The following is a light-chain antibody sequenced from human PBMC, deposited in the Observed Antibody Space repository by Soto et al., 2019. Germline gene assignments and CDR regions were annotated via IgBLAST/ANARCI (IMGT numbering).Light chain of an antibody. CDR2: GVT. V-gene: IGLV2-14*01. CDR3: TSYTSSNTYVV. CDR1: SSDVGGYNY. Sequence: QSALTQPASVSGSPGQSITISFTGTSSDVGGYNYVSWYQQHPGKAPKLLIYGVTNRPSGVSNRFSGSKSGNTASLTISGLQTEDEADYYCTSYTSSNTYVVLGGGTKLTVL. J-gene: IGLJ2*01.